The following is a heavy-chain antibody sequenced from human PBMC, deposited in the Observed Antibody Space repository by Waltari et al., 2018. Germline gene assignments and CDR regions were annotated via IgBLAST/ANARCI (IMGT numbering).Heavy chain of an antibody. J-gene: IGHJ5*02. CDR2: IYYSGST. CDR3: ASSSGYSSSWGVWFDP. CDR1: GGSISSHY. V-gene: IGHV4-59*11. D-gene: IGHD6-13*01. Sequence: QVQLQESGPGLVKPSETLSLTCTVSGGSISSHYWSWIRQPPGKGLEWIGYIYYSGSTNYNPSLKSRGTISVDTSKNQFSLKRSSVTAADTAVYYCASSSGYSSSWGVWFDPWGQGTLVTVSS.